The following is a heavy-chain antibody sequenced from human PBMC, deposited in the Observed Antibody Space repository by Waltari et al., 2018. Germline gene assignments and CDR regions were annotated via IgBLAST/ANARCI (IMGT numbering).Heavy chain of an antibody. CDR3: AMEGKTYYSQQPYYFDY. D-gene: IGHD3-10*01. V-gene: IGHV1-69*01. Sequence: QVQLVQSGAEVKKPGSSVKVSCKAPGGHFSSQAIRWVRQAPGQGLEWMGGITPMFGAADYAQNFQGRVTITADESTSTAYMELSSLRSEDTAVYYCAMEGKTYYSQQPYYFDYWGQGTLVTVSS. CDR2: ITPMFGAA. J-gene: IGHJ4*02. CDR1: GGHFSSQA.